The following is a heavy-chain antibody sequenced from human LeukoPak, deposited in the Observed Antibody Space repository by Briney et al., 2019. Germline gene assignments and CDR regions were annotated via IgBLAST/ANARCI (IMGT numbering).Heavy chain of an antibody. D-gene: IGHD2-2*01. Sequence: PGGSLRLSCAASGFTFSSYEMNWVRQAPGKGLEWVSYISSSGSTIYYADSVKGRFTISRDNAKNSLYLQMNSLRAEDTAVYYCATCIGGYCSTSRYYYYMDVWGKGTTVTVSS. CDR1: GFTFSSYE. CDR3: ATCIGGYCSTSRYYYYMDV. J-gene: IGHJ6*03. CDR2: ISSSGSTI. V-gene: IGHV3-48*03.